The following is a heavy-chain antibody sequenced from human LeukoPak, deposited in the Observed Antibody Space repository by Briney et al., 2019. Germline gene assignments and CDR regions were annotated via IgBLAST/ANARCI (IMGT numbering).Heavy chain of an antibody. Sequence: GGSLRLSCAASGFTFSSYSMNWVRQAPGKGLEWVSSISSSSSYIYYADSVKGRFTISRDNSKNSLYLQMNSLRTEDTALYYCAAPSIFGLEVAFDIWGQGTMVTVSS. CDR1: GFTFSSYS. CDR2: ISSSSSYI. D-gene: IGHD3-3*01. V-gene: IGHV3-21*04. CDR3: AAPSIFGLEVAFDI. J-gene: IGHJ3*02.